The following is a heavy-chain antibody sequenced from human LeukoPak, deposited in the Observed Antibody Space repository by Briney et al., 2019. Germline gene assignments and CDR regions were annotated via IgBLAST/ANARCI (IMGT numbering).Heavy chain of an antibody. CDR3: ARQRYYDGMTPLWFGAGDRGFFDY. CDR1: GGSISSYY. D-gene: IGHD3-10*01. Sequence: KPSETLSLTCTVSGGSISSYYWSWIRQPPGKGLEWIGYIYYSGSTNYNPSLKSRVTISVDTSKNQFSLKLSSVTAADTAVYYCARQRYYDGMTPLWFGAGDRGFFDYWGQGALVTVSS. J-gene: IGHJ4*02. V-gene: IGHV4-59*08. CDR2: IYYSGST.